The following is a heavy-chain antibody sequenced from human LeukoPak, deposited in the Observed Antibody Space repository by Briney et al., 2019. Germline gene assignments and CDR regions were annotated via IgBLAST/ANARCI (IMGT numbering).Heavy chain of an antibody. CDR1: RFTFSNYA. CDR2: ISYDGSDK. V-gene: IGHV3-30*04. Sequence: PGGSLRLSCAASRFTFSNYAMHWVRQAPGKGLEWVAVISYDGSDKFYADSVKGRFTVSRDNSNNTLYLQMNSLRLEDTAVYHCVREPYFESSGEPWGQGTLVTVSS. CDR3: VREPYFESSGEP. J-gene: IGHJ5*02. D-gene: IGHD3-22*01.